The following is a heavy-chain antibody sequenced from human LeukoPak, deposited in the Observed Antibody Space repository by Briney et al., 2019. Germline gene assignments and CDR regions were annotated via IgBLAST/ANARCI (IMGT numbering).Heavy chain of an antibody. Sequence: GTSLRLSCEASGLTFTNYGMHWVRQAPGKGPECVAVVSFDGRKTYYAGFAEGRFTISRDDSNNMVYLQMNSLRTEDTAVYHCVKRGGGDHGLDVWGQGTTVVVS. V-gene: IGHV3-30*18. CDR1: GLTFTNYG. J-gene: IGHJ6*02. CDR2: VSFDGRKT. D-gene: IGHD2-21*02. CDR3: VKRGGGDHGLDV.